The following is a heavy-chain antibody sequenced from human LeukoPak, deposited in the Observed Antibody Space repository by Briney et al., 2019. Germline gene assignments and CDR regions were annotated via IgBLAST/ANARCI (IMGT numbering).Heavy chain of an antibody. J-gene: IGHJ4*02. CDR2: ISINSRYI. CDR1: GFTFSTYS. D-gene: IGHD6-13*01. Sequence: GGSLRLSCAASGFTFSTYSMNWVRQAPGQGLEWVSSISINSRYIYYADSMRGRFTISRDNAKNSLYLQMNSLKPEDTAVYYCARVAEAAAFDSWGQGTLVTVSS. V-gene: IGHV3-21*06. CDR3: ARVAEAAAFDS.